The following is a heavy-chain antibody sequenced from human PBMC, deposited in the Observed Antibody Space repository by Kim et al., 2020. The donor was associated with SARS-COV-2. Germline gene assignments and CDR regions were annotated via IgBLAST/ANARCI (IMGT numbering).Heavy chain of an antibody. D-gene: IGHD3-10*01. CDR3: ARDSTMVRGVINYYYGMDV. V-gene: IGHV3-21*01. Sequence: GGSLRLSCAASGFTFSSYSMNWVRQAPGKGLEWVSSISSSSSYIYYADSVKGRFTISRDNAKNSLYLQMNSLRAEDTAVYYCARDSTMVRGVINYYYGMDVWGQGTTVTVSS. CDR2: ISSSSSYI. CDR1: GFTFSSYS. J-gene: IGHJ6*02.